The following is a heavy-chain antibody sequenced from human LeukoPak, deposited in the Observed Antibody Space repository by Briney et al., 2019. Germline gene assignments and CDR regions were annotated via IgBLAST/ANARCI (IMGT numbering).Heavy chain of an antibody. CDR1: GFTVNSNY. J-gene: IGHJ4*02. CDR2: LYSDGRT. V-gene: IGHV3-53*01. CDR3: ARGGGYYPIDY. D-gene: IGHD2-15*01. Sequence: GGSLRLSCAASGFTVNSNYMNWVRQAPGKGLEWVSVLYSDGRTYYADSVKGRFTISRGTSKNTLYLQVNSLRAEDTAVYYCARGGGYYPIDYWGQGTLVTVSS.